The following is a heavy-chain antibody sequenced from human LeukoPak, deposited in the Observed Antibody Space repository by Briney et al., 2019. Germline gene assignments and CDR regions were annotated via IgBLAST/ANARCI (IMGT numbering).Heavy chain of an antibody. CDR3: VRHTGSFPLGGMDV. Sequence: GGSLRLSCAASGFTFKNYGMYWVRQAPGKGLEWVAIIWYDGSNKYYTDSAKGRFTISKDNSKNTPFLQMNSLRVEDTAVYYCVRHTGSFPLGGMDVWGQGTTVTVSS. D-gene: IGHD1-26*01. V-gene: IGHV3-33*02. J-gene: IGHJ6*02. CDR2: IWYDGSNK. CDR1: GFTFKNYG.